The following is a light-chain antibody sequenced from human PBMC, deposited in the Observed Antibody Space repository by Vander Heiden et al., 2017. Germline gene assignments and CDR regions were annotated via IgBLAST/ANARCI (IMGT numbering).Light chain of an antibody. CDR1: RRDVGSYNL. Sequence: QPALPHPASVSGSPGQSITISCTGTRRDVGSYNLVSWYQQHPGKAPKLMIYEVSKRPSGVSNRFSGSKSGNTASLTISGLQAEDEADYYCCSYAAPNWVFGGGTKLTVL. CDR2: EVS. CDR3: CSYAAPNWV. V-gene: IGLV2-23*02. J-gene: IGLJ3*02.